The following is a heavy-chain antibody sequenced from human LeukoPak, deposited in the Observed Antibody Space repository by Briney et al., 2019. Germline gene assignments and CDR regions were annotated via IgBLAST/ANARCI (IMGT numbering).Heavy chain of an antibody. D-gene: IGHD1-26*01. Sequence: KAGGSLRLTCVASGYIFGEYAMHRIRQTAGGGLEWVSSISGDGATLAYADSVRGRFTISRDKAQFSLYLQMNDVRPEDTAFYYCAKGWDFRAHFGLDFWGQGTLVTVSS. V-gene: IGHV3-9*01. CDR2: ISGDGATL. CDR1: GYIFGEYA. CDR3: AKGWDFRAHFGLDF. J-gene: IGHJ4*02.